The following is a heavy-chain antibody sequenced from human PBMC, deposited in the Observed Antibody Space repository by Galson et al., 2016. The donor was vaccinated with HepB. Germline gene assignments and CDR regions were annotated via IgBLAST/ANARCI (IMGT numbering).Heavy chain of an antibody. CDR2: ISGSDGRT. V-gene: IGHV3-23*01. Sequence: SLRLSCAASGFTFSSYAMSWVRQAPGKGLELVSDISGSDGRTYYAGSVKGRFTISRDNSKNTLYRQMNSLRAEDTAVYYCAKGQQLAYFDYWCQGTLVTVSS. CDR3: AKGQQLAYFDY. D-gene: IGHD6-13*01. CDR1: GFTFSSYA. J-gene: IGHJ4*02.